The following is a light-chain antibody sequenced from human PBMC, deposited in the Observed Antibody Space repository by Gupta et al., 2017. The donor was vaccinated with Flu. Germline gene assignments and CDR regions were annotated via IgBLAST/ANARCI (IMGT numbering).Light chain of an antibody. Sequence: DIQMTQSPSTLSGFVGDRVTITCRASQSISGWLAWYQQKPGKAPKLLIFKASNLESGIPSRFSGSGSGTDFTLTISSLQPDDFATYYCHQYDSSPWTFGQGTKVEVK. CDR3: HQYDSSPWT. CDR1: QSISGW. V-gene: IGKV1-5*03. J-gene: IGKJ1*01. CDR2: KAS.